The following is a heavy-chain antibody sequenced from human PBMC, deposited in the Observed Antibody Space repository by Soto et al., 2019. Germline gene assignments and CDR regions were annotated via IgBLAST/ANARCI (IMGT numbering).Heavy chain of an antibody. CDR2: ISYDGSNK. Sequence: PGGSLRLSCAASGFTFSSYAMHWVRQAPGKGLEWVAVISYDGSNKYYADSVKGRFTISKDNSKNTLYLQMNSLRAEDTAVYYCARDRGIAARPDVIDYWGQGTLVTVSS. CDR3: ARDRGIAARPDVIDY. V-gene: IGHV3-30-3*01. J-gene: IGHJ4*02. CDR1: GFTFSSYA. D-gene: IGHD6-6*01.